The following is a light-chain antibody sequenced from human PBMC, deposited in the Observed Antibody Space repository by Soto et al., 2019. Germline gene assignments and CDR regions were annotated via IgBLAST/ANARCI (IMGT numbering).Light chain of an antibody. J-gene: IGKJ1*01. CDR1: QSVSSSY. V-gene: IGKV3D-20*02. CDR3: QQRSNWPWT. CDR2: GAS. Sequence: EIVLTQSPGTLSLSPGERATXSCXSSQSVSSSYLAWYQQKPGQAPRLLIYGASSRATGIPDRFSGSGSGTDFTLTIRRLEPEDFAVYYCQQRSNWPWTFGQGTKVDIK.